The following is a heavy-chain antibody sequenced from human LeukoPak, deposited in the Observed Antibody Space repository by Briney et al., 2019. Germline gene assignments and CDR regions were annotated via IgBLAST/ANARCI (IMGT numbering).Heavy chain of an antibody. Sequence: ASVKVSCKASGYTFSNYGISWVRQAPGQELEWMGWISPYNGNTNYAQRFQGRVTMTTDTSTSTAYMELRSLRFDDTAVYYCARDGGYFDYWGRGTLVTVSS. V-gene: IGHV1-18*01. J-gene: IGHJ4*02. CDR3: ARDGGYFDY. CDR2: ISPYNGNT. CDR1: GYTFSNYG.